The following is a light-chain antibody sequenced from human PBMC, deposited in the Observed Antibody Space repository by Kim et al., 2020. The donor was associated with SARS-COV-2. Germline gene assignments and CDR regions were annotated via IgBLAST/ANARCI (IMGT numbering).Light chain of an antibody. CDR1: QSVSRY. Sequence: PGDRATISCRASQSVSRYLAWYQQKPGQAPRRLIYDASNRATGIPARFSGSGSGTDFTLTISSLEPEDFAVYYCQQRSNWPPLTFGGETKVDIK. CDR2: DAS. V-gene: IGKV3-11*01. CDR3: QQRSNWPPLT. J-gene: IGKJ4*01.